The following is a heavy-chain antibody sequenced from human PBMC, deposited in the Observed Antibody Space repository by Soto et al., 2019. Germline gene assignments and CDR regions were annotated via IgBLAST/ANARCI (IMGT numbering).Heavy chain of an antibody. CDR2: ISSSSSYI. V-gene: IGHV3-21*01. CDR3: ARDLYRDSGIDY. D-gene: IGHD5-12*01. CDR1: GFTFSSYS. Sequence: GSLRLSCAASGFTFSSYSMNWVRQAPGKGLEWVSSISSSSSYIYYADSVKGRFTISRDNAKNSLYLQMNSLRAEDTAVYYCARDLYRDSGIDYCGQRTLVTVSS. J-gene: IGHJ4*02.